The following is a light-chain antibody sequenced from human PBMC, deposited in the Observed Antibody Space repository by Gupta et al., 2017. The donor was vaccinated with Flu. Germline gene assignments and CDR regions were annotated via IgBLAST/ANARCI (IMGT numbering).Light chain of an antibody. CDR2: DAS. Sequence: EIVMTQSPATLSVSPGERVTFSCRASQSVRSNLAWYQQKPGQAPRLLIYDASTRATGIPDRFSGGGSGTEFTLTISSLESEDFAVYYCQQYNYWPPRYSFGQGTKLEIK. CDR3: QQYNYWPPRYS. CDR1: QSVRSN. J-gene: IGKJ2*03. V-gene: IGKV3-15*01.